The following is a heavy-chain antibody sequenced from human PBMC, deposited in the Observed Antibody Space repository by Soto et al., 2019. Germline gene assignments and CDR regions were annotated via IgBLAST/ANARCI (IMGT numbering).Heavy chain of an antibody. D-gene: IGHD6-19*01. CDR1: GGSISSGDYY. CDR2: IYYSGST. V-gene: IGHV4-30-4*01. J-gene: IGHJ2*01. CDR3: ARESVAAKGPDYFDL. Sequence: QVQLQESGPGLVKPSQTLSLTGTVSGGSISSGDYYWSWIRQPPGKGLEWIGYIYYSGSTYYNPSLKSRVTIPVDTAKNQFSLKLSSVTAADTAVYYCARESVAAKGPDYFDLWGRGTLVTVSS.